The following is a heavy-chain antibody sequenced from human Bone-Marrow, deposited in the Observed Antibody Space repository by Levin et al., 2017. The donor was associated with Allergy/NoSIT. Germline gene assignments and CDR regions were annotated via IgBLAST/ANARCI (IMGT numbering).Heavy chain of an antibody. V-gene: IGHV1-2*02. CDR3: ARISSAAFDM. D-gene: IGHD6-19*01. CDR2: INPNSGDT. Sequence: ASVKVSCKASGYTFTDYFIHWVRLAPGQGLEWMGWINPNSGDTDSSQNFQGTVTMTRDTSISTAYMEVTSLTSNDTALFYCARISSAAFDMWGQGTVVTVSS. J-gene: IGHJ3*02. CDR1: GYTFTDYF.